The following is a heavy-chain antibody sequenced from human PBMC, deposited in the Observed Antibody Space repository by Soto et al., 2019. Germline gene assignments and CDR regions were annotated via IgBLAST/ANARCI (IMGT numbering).Heavy chain of an antibody. J-gene: IGHJ4*02. CDR3: ARVGYCSGGSCPPYYFDY. V-gene: IGHV1-69*13. CDR2: IIPIFGTA. CDR1: GGTFSSYA. D-gene: IGHD2-15*01. Sequence: SVKVSCKASGGTFSSYAISWVRQAPGQGLEWMGGIIPIFGTANYAQKFQGRVTITADESTSTAYMELSSLRSEDTAVYYCARVGYCSGGSCPPYYFDYWGQGPRSPSPQ.